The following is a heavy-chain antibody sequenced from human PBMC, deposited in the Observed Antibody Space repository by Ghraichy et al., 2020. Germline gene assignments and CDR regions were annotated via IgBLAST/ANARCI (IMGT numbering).Heavy chain of an antibody. V-gene: IGHV6-1*01. D-gene: IGHD4-17*01. CDR3: ARGEGDDYGDLFDY. Sequence: LRLSCAISGDSVSSNSAAWNWIRQSPSRGLEWLGRTYYRSKWYNDYAVSVKSRITINPDTSKNQFSLQLNSVTPEDTAVYYCARGEGDDYGDLFDYWGQGTLVTVSS. CDR1: GDSVSSNSAA. J-gene: IGHJ4*02. CDR2: TYYRSKWYN.